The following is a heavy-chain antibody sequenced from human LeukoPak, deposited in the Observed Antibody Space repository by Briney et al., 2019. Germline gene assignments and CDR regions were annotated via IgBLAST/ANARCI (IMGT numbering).Heavy chain of an antibody. CDR2: IYYSGST. J-gene: IGHJ4*02. CDR1: GGSISSYY. D-gene: IGHD4-23*01. Sequence: SETLSLTCTVSGGSISSYYWSWIRQPPGKGLEWIGYIYYSGSTNNNPSLKSRVTISVDTSKNQFSLKLSSVTAADTAVYYCARRLYGGNFDYWGQGTLVTVSS. CDR3: ARRLYGGNFDY. V-gene: IGHV4-59*08.